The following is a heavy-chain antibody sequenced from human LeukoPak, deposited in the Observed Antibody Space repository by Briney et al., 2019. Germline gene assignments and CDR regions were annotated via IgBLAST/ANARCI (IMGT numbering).Heavy chain of an antibody. CDR2: ICYDGSNK. D-gene: IGHD2-21*02. V-gene: IGHV3-33*01. J-gene: IGHJ3*02. CDR3: ARDQSPYCGGDCFGSRPSSAFDI. CDR1: GFTFSSYG. Sequence: GGSLRLSCAASGFTFSSYGMHWVRQAPGKGLEWGAVICYDGSNKYYADSVKGRFTISRDNSKNTLYLQMNSLRAEDTAVYYCARDQSPYCGGDCFGSRPSSAFDIWGQGTMVTVSS.